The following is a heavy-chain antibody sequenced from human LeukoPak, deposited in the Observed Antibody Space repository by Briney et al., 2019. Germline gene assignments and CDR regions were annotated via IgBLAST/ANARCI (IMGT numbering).Heavy chain of an antibody. CDR3: ARRISDPNYYYMDV. D-gene: IGHD3-3*02. Sequence: SDTLSLTCTVSGGSIKSDYWSWIRQPPGKGLQWIGYINYKWNTNSNPSLKSRVTLSIDTSKNQFSLRLTSVTAADTAVYYCARRISDPNYYYMDVWGKGTAVTVSS. V-gene: IGHV4-59*08. J-gene: IGHJ6*03. CDR2: INYKWNT. CDR1: GGSIKSDY.